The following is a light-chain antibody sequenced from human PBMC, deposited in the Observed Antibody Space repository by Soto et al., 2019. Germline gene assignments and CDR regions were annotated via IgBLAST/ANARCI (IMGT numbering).Light chain of an antibody. CDR2: AAS. CDR3: QQLNSYPRT. V-gene: IGKV1-9*01. Sequence: DIQLTQSPSFLSASVGDRVTIACRASQDISNYLVWYQQKTGKAPKLLIYAASTLQSGVPSRFSGSGSGTQFTLTISSLQPEDFATYYCQQLNSYPRTFGQGTKVEMK. J-gene: IGKJ1*01. CDR1: QDISNY.